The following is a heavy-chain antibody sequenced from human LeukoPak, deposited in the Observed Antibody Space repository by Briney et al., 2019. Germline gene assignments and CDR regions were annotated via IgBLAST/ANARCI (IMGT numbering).Heavy chain of an antibody. CDR1: GFTFSSYG. CDR3: AKAWDAYYYYYMDV. J-gene: IGHJ6*03. Sequence: GGSLRLSCVASGFTFSSYGMHWVRQAPGKGLEWVAFIRYDGSNKYYADSVKGRFTISRDNSKNTLYLQMNSLRAEDTAVYYCAKAWDAYYYYYMDVWGKGTTVTVSS. V-gene: IGHV3-30*02. D-gene: IGHD1-26*01. CDR2: IRYDGSNK.